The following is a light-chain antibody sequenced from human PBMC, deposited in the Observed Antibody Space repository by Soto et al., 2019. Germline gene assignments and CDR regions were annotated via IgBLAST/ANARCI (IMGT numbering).Light chain of an antibody. V-gene: IGLV1-47*01. CDR1: SSNIGVNY. CDR2: RNN. J-gene: IGLJ3*02. CDR3: AAWDDSLSGRV. Sequence: QSVLTQPPSASGTPGQRVTISCSGRSSNIGVNYVYWYQQLPGTAPKLLIYRNNQRPSGVPARFSGSKSGTSASLAISGLRSEDDADYYCAAWDDSLSGRVFGGGTKLTVL.